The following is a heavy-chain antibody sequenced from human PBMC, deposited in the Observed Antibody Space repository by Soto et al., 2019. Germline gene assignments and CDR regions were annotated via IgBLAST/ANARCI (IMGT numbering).Heavy chain of an antibody. J-gene: IGHJ3*02. CDR2: ISSSSSYT. D-gene: IGHD3-22*01. V-gene: IGHV3-11*06. CDR3: ARDKAAYYYDSSGRADAFDI. CDR1: GFTFSDYY. Sequence: PGGSLSLSCAASGFTFSDYYMGWIRQAPGKGLEWVSYISSSSSYTNYADSVKGRFTISRDNAKNSLYLQMNSLRAEDTAVYYCARDKAAYYYDSSGRADAFDIWGQGTMVTVSS.